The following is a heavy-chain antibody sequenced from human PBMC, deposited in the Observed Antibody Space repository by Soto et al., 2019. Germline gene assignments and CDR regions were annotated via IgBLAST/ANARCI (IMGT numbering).Heavy chain of an antibody. CDR3: AINSVHDPNYFYYMDV. V-gene: IGHV3-66*01. CDR1: GFTVSSIH. CDR2: IYNDGST. D-gene: IGHD1-1*01. J-gene: IGHJ6*03. Sequence: EVQLVESGGGLVQPGGSLRLSCAASGFTVSSIHMSWVRQAPGKGLEWVSVIYNDGSTYYADSVKGRFTISRDNSRETVYIQLNNLRAEDTAVYYCAINSVHDPNYFYYMDVWGKGSTVTVSS.